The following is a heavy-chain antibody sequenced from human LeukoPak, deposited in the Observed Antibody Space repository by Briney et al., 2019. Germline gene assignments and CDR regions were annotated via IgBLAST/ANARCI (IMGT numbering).Heavy chain of an antibody. J-gene: IGHJ4*02. CDR3: ARDLSDSSGWAVFDY. Sequence: ASVKVSCKASGYTFTSYYMHWVRQAPGQGLEWMGIINPSGGSTSYAQKFQGRVTMTTDTSTSTAYMELRGLRSDDTAVYYCARDLSDSSGWAVFDYWGQGTLVTVSS. D-gene: IGHD6-19*01. V-gene: IGHV1-46*01. CDR2: INPSGGST. CDR1: GYTFTSYY.